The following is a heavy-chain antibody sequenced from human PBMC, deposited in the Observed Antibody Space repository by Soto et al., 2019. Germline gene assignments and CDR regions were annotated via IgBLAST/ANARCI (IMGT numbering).Heavy chain of an antibody. CDR2: ISSNGVGT. J-gene: IGHJ6*03. CDR3: ARRARPDFYYMDV. V-gene: IGHV3-64*01. CDR1: GFTLSGYA. D-gene: IGHD6-6*01. Sequence: EVQLAESGGGLAQPGGSLRLSCAASGFTLSGYAMDWVRQALGKGLEYVSGISSNGVGTYYANSVQGRFTISRDNSKNTVYFQMGSLRPEDMAVYYCARRARPDFYYMDVWGKGTTVTVS.